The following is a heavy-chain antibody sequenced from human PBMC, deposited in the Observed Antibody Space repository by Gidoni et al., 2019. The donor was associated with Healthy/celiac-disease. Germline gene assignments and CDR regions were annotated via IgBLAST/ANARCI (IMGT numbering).Heavy chain of an antibody. CDR2: IIPIFGTA. CDR1: GGTFSSYA. V-gene: IGHV1-69*01. D-gene: IGHD2-15*01. CDR3: ARDRSPCTGGSCYGGFDY. J-gene: IGHJ4*02. Sequence: QVQLVQSGAEVKKPGSSVKVSCKASGGTFSSYAISWVRQAPGQGLEWMGGIIPIFGTANYAQKFQGRVTITADESTSTAYMELSSLRSEDTAVYYCARDRSPCTGGSCYGGFDYWGQGTLVTVSS.